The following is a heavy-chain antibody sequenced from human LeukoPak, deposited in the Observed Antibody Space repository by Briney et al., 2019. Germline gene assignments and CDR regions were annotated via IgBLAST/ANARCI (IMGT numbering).Heavy chain of an antibody. V-gene: IGHV3-23*01. Sequence: GGSLRLSCAASGFIFSTYTMNWVRQAQGKGLEWGSSISSSGGSTYYADSVKGRFTISRDNSKNTLYLQVISLRAEDTAVYYCAKAAVYHDSCPDSWGQGTLVTVSS. CDR1: GFIFSTYT. D-gene: IGHD5/OR15-5a*01. CDR2: ISSSGGST. CDR3: AKAAVYHDSCPDS. J-gene: IGHJ4*02.